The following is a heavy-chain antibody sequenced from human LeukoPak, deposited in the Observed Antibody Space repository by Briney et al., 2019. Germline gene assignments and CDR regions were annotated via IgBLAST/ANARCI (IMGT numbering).Heavy chain of an antibody. CDR3: ARVRDFDWLLLGYFDY. Sequence: GGSLRLSCAASGFTFSSYAMTWVRQAPGKGLEWVSSISSSSSYIYYADSVKGRFTISRDNAKNSLYLQMNSLRAEDTAVYYCARVRDFDWLLLGYFDYWGQGTLVTVSS. V-gene: IGHV3-21*01. CDR2: ISSSSSYI. CDR1: GFTFSSYA. D-gene: IGHD3-9*01. J-gene: IGHJ4*02.